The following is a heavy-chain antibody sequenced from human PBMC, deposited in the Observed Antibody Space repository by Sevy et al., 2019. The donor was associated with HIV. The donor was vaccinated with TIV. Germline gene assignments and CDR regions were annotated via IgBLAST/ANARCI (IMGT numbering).Heavy chain of an antibody. CDR1: GYSISSGYY. CDR3: ARHASHGIAAADIHFDY. CDR2: IYHSGST. V-gene: IGHV4-38-2*01. D-gene: IGHD6-13*01. J-gene: IGHJ4*02. Sequence: SETLSLTCAVSGYSISSGYYWGWIRQPPGKGLEWIGSIYHSGSTYYNASLKSRVTISVDTSKNQFSLKLSSVTAADTAVYYCARHASHGIAAADIHFDYWGQGTLVTVSS.